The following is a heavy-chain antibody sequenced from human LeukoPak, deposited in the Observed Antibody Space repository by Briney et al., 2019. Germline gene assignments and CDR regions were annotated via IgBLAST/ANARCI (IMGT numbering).Heavy chain of an antibody. CDR3: ARGSGYNFGYYFYYMDV. Sequence: GGSLRLSCAVSGFTVSGNYMNWVRQAPGKGLEWVSVVYSGGSTYYADSVKGRFTISRDNSKNTLYLQMNSLRADDTAIYYCARGSGYNFGYYFYYMDVWGKGTTVTISS. CDR1: GFTVSGNY. J-gene: IGHJ6*03. V-gene: IGHV3-53*01. CDR2: VYSGGST. D-gene: IGHD5-24*01.